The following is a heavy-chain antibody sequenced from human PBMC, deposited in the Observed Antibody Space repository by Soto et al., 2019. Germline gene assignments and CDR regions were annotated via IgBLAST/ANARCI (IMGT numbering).Heavy chain of an antibody. J-gene: IGHJ4*02. CDR3: AKERLGRGIDY. V-gene: IGHV3-23*01. Sequence: GGSLRLSCVASGFTFSSHALTWVRQAPGKGLEWISTVNNGGGSTYYVDSVKGRFTISRDNSKNTLYLQVNSLRAEDTAVYYCAKERLGRGIDYWGQGTLVTVSS. D-gene: IGHD3-10*01. CDR1: GFTFSSHA. CDR2: VNNGGGST.